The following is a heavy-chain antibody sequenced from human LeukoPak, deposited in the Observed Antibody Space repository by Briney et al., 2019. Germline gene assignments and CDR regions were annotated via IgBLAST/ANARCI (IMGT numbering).Heavy chain of an antibody. CDR1: GFNFTRFV. Sequence: PGGSLRLSCAASGFNFTRFVMTWVRQAPGRGLECVSAIYTGGHRAYYSDSVRGRFTISRDNVKNSVYLQMNSLRAEDTAVYYCARGLKDQPLLYPDAFDIWGQGTMVTVSS. D-gene: IGHD2-2*02. J-gene: IGHJ3*02. CDR3: ARGLKDQPLLYPDAFDI. CDR2: IYTGGHRA. V-gene: IGHV3-23*05.